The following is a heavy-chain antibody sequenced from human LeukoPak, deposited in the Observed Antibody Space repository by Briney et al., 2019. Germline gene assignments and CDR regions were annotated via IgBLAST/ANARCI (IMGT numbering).Heavy chain of an antibody. CDR2: IIPIFGTA. CDR1: GGTFSSYA. Sequence: GSSVKVSCKASGGTFSSYAISWVQQAPGQGLEWMGGIIPIFGTANNAQKFQGRVTITTDESTSTAYMELSSLRSEDTAVYYCARGQGYNYAPFDYWGQGTLVTVSS. V-gene: IGHV1-69*05. J-gene: IGHJ4*02. D-gene: IGHD5-18*01. CDR3: ARGQGYNYAPFDY.